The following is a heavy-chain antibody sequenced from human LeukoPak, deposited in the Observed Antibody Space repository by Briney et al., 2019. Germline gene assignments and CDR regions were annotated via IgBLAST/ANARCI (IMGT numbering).Heavy chain of an antibody. J-gene: IGHJ3*02. CDR3: ARVGQWLVRGAFDI. CDR2: ISAYNGNT. D-gene: IGHD6-19*01. Sequence: ASVTVSCKASGYTFTSYGISWVRQAPGQGLEWMGWISAYNGNTNYAQKLQGRVTMTTDTSTSTAYMELRSLRSDDTAVYYCARVGQWLVRGAFDIWGQGTMATVSS. V-gene: IGHV1-18*04. CDR1: GYTFTSYG.